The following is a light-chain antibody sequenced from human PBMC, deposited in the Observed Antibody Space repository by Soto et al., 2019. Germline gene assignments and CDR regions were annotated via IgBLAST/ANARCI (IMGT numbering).Light chain of an antibody. V-gene: IGKV1-9*01. J-gene: IGKJ2*01. CDR3: QQVNSYPP. Sequence: DIQLTQSPSFLSASVGERVIITCRASQGIGTYLAWYQQKPGKAPKLLIYGASTLQSGVPSRFSSSGSGTEFTLTISSLQPEDFATYYCQQVNSYPPFGQGTKLEIK. CDR2: GAS. CDR1: QGIGTY.